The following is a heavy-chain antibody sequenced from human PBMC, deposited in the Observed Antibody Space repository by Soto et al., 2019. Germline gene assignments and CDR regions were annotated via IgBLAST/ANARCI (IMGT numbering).Heavy chain of an antibody. CDR1: GGTFSSYT. V-gene: IGHV1-69*08. D-gene: IGHD5-12*01. CDR2: IIPILGIA. J-gene: IGHJ4*02. CDR3: ARDPSAYDLPAY. Sequence: QVQLVQSGAEVKKPGSSVKVSCKASGGTFSSYTISWVRQAPGQGLEWMGRIIPILGIANYAQKFQGRVTSTADKSTSTAYMELSSLRSEDTAMYYCARDPSAYDLPAYWGQGTLVTVSS.